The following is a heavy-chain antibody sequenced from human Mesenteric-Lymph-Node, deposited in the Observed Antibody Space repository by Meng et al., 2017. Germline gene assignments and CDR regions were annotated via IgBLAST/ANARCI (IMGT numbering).Heavy chain of an antibody. J-gene: IGHJ4*02. Sequence: GESLKISCAASGFTFSSYSMNWVRQAPGKGLEWVSSISSSSSYIYYADSVKGRFTISRDNAKNSLYLQMNSLRAEDTAVYYCARDHAGYSSSWYGTSDFDYWGQGTLVTVSS. CDR2: ISSSSSYI. CDR1: GFTFSSYS. D-gene: IGHD6-13*01. V-gene: IGHV3-21*01. CDR3: ARDHAGYSSSWYGTSDFDY.